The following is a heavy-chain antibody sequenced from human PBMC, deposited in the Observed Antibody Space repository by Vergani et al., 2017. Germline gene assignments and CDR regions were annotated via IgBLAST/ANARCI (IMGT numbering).Heavy chain of an antibody. CDR2: ISSSSSTI. V-gene: IGHV3-48*04. J-gene: IGHJ6*03. D-gene: IGHD3-3*01. CDR3: ARDRNLILRFLEWFSPAMDV. CDR1: VFTFSSYS. Sequence: EVQLVESGGGLVQPGGSLRLSCAASVFTFSSYSMNWVRQAPGKGLEWVSYISSSSSTIYYADSVKGRFTISRDNAKNSLYLQMNSLRAEDTAVYYCARDRNLILRFLEWFSPAMDVWGKGTTVTVSS.